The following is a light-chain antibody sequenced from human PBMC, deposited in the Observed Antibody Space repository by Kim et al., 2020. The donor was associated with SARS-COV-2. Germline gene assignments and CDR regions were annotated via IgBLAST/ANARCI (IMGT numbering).Light chain of an antibody. CDR3: QQRSNWPLT. J-gene: IGKJ4*01. CDR1: ESVNNY. V-gene: IGKV3-11*01. CDR2: EAS. Sequence: SLSPGERATLSCRANESVNNYLAWYRQKPGQAPSLLIYEASNRASGIPARFSGSGSGTDFTLTISSLEPEDFAVYYCQQRSNWPLTFGGGTRLEI.